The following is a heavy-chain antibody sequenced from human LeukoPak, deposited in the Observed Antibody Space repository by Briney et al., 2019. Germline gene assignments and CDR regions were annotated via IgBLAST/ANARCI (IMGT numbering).Heavy chain of an antibody. J-gene: IGHJ5*02. CDR1: GFTFSSYS. CDR2: ISSSSSYI. V-gene: IGHV3-21*01. CDR3: ARDPVKDPITIFGPLLGHWFDP. Sequence: GGSLRLSCAASGFTFSSYSMNWVRQAPAKGLELVSSISSSSSYIYYADSVKGRFTISRDNAKNSLYLQMNSLIAEDTAVYYCARDPVKDPITIFGPLLGHWFDPWGQGTLVTVSS. D-gene: IGHD3-3*01.